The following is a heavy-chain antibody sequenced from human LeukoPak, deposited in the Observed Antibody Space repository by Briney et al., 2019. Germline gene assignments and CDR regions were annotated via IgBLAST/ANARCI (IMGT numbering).Heavy chain of an antibody. V-gene: IGHV3-23*01. CDR3: AKGGCSNGVCYMDH. CDR1: GFTFRSYA. Sequence: GGSLRLSCAASGFTFRSYAMSWVRQAPGKGLEWASGISGSGGSTYYADSVKGRFTISRDNSKNTLYVQMNNLRAEDTAVYYCAKGGCSNGVCYMDHWGQGTLVTVSS. CDR2: ISGSGGST. J-gene: IGHJ4*02. D-gene: IGHD2-8*01.